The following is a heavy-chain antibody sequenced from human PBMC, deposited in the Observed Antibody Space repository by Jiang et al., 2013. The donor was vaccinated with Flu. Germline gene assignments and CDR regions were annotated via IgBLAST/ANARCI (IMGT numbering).Heavy chain of an antibody. CDR3: AHRQIWYYYDSSGYPNDAFDI. J-gene: IGHJ3*02. V-gene: IGHV2-5*02. CDR2: IYWDDDK. Sequence: KPTQTLTLTCTFSGFSLSTSGVGVGWIRQPPGKALEWLALIYWDDDKRYSPSLKSRLTITKDTSKNQVVLTMTNMDPVDTATYYCAHRQIWYYYDSSGYPNDAFDIWGQGTMVTVSS. CDR1: GFSLSTSGVG. D-gene: IGHD3-22*01.